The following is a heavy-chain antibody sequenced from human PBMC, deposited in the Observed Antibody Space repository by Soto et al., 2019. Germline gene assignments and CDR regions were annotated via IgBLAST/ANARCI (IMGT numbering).Heavy chain of an antibody. Sequence: QLQLQESGPGLVKPSETLSLTCTVSGGSISSSSYYWGWIRQPPGKGLEWIGRIYYSGSTYYNPSLKSRVTISVDTSKNQFSLKLSSVTAADTAVYYCASEGEMATIRRVNAFDIWGQGTMVTVSS. CDR1: GGSISSSSYY. J-gene: IGHJ3*02. D-gene: IGHD5-12*01. CDR3: ASEGEMATIRRVNAFDI. V-gene: IGHV4-39*01. CDR2: IYYSGST.